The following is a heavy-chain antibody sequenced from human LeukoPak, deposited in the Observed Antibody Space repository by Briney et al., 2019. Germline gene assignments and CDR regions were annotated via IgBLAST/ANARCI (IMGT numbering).Heavy chain of an antibody. D-gene: IGHD1-26*01. CDR1: GYTLTELS. Sequence: GASVKVSSKVSGYTLTELSMYWVCEAPGKGLEWVGGFDPEDGETIYAQKFQGSVTMTEDTSTDTAYMELSSLRSEDTAVYYCATVGMGLPDYYGMDVWGKGTTVTVSS. J-gene: IGHJ6*04. CDR2: FDPEDGET. V-gene: IGHV1-24*01. CDR3: ATVGMGLPDYYGMDV.